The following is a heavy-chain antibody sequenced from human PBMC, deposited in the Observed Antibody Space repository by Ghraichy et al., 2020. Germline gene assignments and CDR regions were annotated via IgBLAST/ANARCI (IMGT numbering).Heavy chain of an antibody. J-gene: IGHJ2*01. CDR3: ARDPHDFWSGGYWYFDL. CDR2: IYHSGST. D-gene: IGHD3-3*01. V-gene: IGHV4-38-2*02. CDR1: GYSISSGYY. Sequence: SETLSLTCAVSGYSISSGYYWGWIRQPPGKGLEWIGSIYHSGSTYYNPSLKSRVTISVDTSKNQFSLKLSSVTAADTAVYYCARDPHDFWSGGYWYFDLWGRGTLVTVSS.